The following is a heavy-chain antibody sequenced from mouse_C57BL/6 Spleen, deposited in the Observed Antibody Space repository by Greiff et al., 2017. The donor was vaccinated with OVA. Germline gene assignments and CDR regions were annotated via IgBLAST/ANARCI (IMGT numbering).Heavy chain of an antibody. Sequence: EVQLVESGGGLVQPGGSLKLSCAASGFTFSDYYMYWVRQTPEKRLEWVAYISNGGGSTYYPDTVKGRFTISRDNAKNTLYLQMSRLKSEDTAMYYCARSDGATGSYAMDYWGQGTSVTVSS. J-gene: IGHJ4*01. CDR1: GFTFSDYY. V-gene: IGHV5-12*01. CDR2: ISNGGGST. CDR3: ARSDGATGSYAMDY. D-gene: IGHD4-1*02.